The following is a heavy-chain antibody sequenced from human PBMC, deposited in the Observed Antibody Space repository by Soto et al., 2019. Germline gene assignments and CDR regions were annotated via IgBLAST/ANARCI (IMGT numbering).Heavy chain of an antibody. V-gene: IGHV3-23*01. Sequence: GGSLRLSCAASGFTFSSYAMSWVRQAPGKGLEWVSAISGSGGSTYYADSVKGRFTISRDNSKNTLYLQMNSLRAEDTAVYYCAKDQAYSSGWYLSNGMDVWGQGTTVTVSS. CDR1: GFTFSSYA. D-gene: IGHD6-19*01. J-gene: IGHJ6*02. CDR2: ISGSGGST. CDR3: AKDQAYSSGWYLSNGMDV.